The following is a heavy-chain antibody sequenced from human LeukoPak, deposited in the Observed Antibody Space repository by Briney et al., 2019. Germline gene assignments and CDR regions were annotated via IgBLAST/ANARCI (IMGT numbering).Heavy chain of an antibody. J-gene: IGHJ4*02. D-gene: IGHD6-13*01. CDR2: ISYDGSDK. V-gene: IGHV3-30-3*01. CDR3: AREGEQLVLDF. Sequence: GGSLRLSCAASAFTFTNYAIHWVRQAPGEGLEWVSVISYDGSDKYYADSVKGRFTISRDNSKNTLFLQMNSLRAEDTAVYYCAREGEQLVLDFWGQGTLVTVSS. CDR1: AFTFTNYA.